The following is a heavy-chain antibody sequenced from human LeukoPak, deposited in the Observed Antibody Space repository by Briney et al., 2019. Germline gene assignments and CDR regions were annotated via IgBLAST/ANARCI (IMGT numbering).Heavy chain of an antibody. CDR3: ARCKIPGPYYYYGLDV. V-gene: IGHV1-2*02. J-gene: IGHJ6*02. Sequence: ASVKVSCKASGYTFTGYYMHWVRPAPGQGLEWMGWINPNSGGTNYAQKFQGRVTMTRDTSISTAYMELSRLRSDDTAVYYCARCKIPGPYYYYGLDVWGQETTVTVSS. D-gene: IGHD2-2*02. CDR1: GYTFTGYY. CDR2: INPNSGGT.